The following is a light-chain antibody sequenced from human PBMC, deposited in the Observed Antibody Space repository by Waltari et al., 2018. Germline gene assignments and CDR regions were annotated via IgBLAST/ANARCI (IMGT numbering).Light chain of an antibody. CDR2: GAS. J-gene: IGKJ1*01. Sequence: EIVMTQSPATLSVSPGERATLYCRASQSVSYNLAWYQQKPGQAPRLLIYGASTRATGIPARFTGSGSVTDFTLTISSMQSEDFAVYYCQQYNNWPGSFGRGTKVEIK. CDR3: QQYNNWPGS. CDR1: QSVSYN. V-gene: IGKV3-15*01.